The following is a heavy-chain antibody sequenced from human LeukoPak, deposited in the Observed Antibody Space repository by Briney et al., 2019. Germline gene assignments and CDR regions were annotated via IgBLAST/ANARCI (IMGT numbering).Heavy chain of an antibody. Sequence: GGSLRLSCAASGFTLTRNAMSWVRQTPRRGLEWVSGVGSDDNTHYTDSVRGRFTISRDNANNTLFLQMNSLRVEDTAVYYCAKDLSWWAAADYWGQGALVTVSS. CDR1: GFTLTRNA. D-gene: IGHD2-15*01. J-gene: IGHJ4*02. CDR2: VGSDDNT. CDR3: AKDLSWWAAADY. V-gene: IGHV3-23*01.